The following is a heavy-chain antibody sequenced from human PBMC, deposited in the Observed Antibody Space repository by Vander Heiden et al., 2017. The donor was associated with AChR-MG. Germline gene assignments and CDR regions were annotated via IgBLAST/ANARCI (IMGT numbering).Heavy chain of an antibody. D-gene: IGHD3-22*01. CDR2: ISGSGGST. Sequence: EVQLLESGGGLVQPGGSLRLACAASGFTFSSYAMSWVRQARGKGLEWVSGISGSGGSTHYADSVKGRFTISRDNSKNTLYLQMNSLRAEDTAVYYCAKTYYYDSSGYYHTLYFDYWGQGTLVTVSS. J-gene: IGHJ4*02. CDR1: GFTFSSYA. V-gene: IGHV3-23*01. CDR3: AKTYYYDSSGYYHTLYFDY.